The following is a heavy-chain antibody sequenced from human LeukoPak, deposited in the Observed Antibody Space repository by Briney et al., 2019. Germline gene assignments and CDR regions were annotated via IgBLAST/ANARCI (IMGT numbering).Heavy chain of an antibody. CDR1: GGTFSSYA. CDR2: IIPIFGTA. CDR3: ARASHPVYDFWSGPLDYYYYYMDV. J-gene: IGHJ6*03. Sequence: SVKVSCKASGGTFSSYAISWVRQAPGQGLEWMGGIIPIFGTANYAQKFQGRVTITADESTSTAYMELSSLRSEDTAVYYCARASHPVYDFWSGPLDYYYYYMDVWGKGTTVTVSS. V-gene: IGHV1-69*13. D-gene: IGHD3-3*01.